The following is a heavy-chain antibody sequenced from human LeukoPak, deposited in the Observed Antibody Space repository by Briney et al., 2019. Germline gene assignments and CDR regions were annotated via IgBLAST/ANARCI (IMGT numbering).Heavy chain of an antibody. CDR2: ITSTGTYI. CDR3: ARDPYSGNYGPYYYYYMDV. J-gene: IGHJ6*03. V-gene: IGHV3-21*04. CDR1: GFSFSDYN. D-gene: IGHD1-26*01. Sequence: GGSLRLSCAASGFSFSDYNMNWVRQAPGKALEWVSSITSTGTYIFYGDSVKGRFTISRDNARNSLYLQMNGLRPEDTAVYYCARDPYSGNYGPYYYYYMDVWGKGTTVTVSS.